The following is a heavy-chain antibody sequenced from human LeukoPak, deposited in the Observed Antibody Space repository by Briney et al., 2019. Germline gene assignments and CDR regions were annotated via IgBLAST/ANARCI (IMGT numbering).Heavy chain of an antibody. V-gene: IGHV1-2*02. Sequence: AASVKVSCKASGYTFTGYYMHWVRQAPGQGLEWMGWINPNSGGTNYAQKFQGRVTMTRDTSISTAYMELSRLRSDDTAVYYCARVGSGGSCYSCHFDYWGQGTLVTVSS. D-gene: IGHD2-15*01. CDR3: ARVGSGGSCYSCHFDY. CDR2: INPNSGGT. CDR1: GYTFTGYY. J-gene: IGHJ4*02.